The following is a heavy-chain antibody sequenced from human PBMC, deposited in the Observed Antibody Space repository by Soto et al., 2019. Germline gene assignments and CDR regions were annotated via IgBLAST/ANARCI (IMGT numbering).Heavy chain of an antibody. Sequence: HPGGSLRLSCAASGFTFSSYAMSWVRQAPGKGLEWVSAISGSGGSTYYADSVKGRFTISRDNSKNTLYLQMNSLRAEDTAVYYCAKDRYSSSWPAPDAFDIWGQGTMVTVSS. D-gene: IGHD6-13*01. CDR3: AKDRYSSSWPAPDAFDI. J-gene: IGHJ3*02. CDR1: GFTFSSYA. CDR2: ISGSGGST. V-gene: IGHV3-23*01.